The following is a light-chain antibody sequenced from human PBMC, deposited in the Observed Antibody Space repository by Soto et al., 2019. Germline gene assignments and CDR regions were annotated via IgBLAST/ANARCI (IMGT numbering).Light chain of an antibody. CDR2: GVS. Sequence: ELVVTHAPSILFAAASDLSTISFRASQSVSSVLAWYQQKPGQAPRLLIFGVSNRATGIPDRFIGSGSETDFTLTISSLEPEDFAVYYCQQRSELPLRFGDGGRLEFK. J-gene: IGKJ5*01. CDR3: QQRSELPLR. CDR1: QSVSSV. V-gene: IGKV3-11*01.